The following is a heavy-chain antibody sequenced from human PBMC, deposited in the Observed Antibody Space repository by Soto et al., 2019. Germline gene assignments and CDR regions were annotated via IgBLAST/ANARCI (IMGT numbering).Heavy chain of an antibody. J-gene: IGHJ6*02. CDR3: AADGGATNQWLVRPYYYYGRDV. V-gene: IGHV1-58*01. CDR2: IVVGSGNT. Sequence: SVKVSCKASGFTFTSSAVQWVRQARGQRLEWIGWIVVGSGNTNYAQKFQERVTITRDMSTSTAYMELSSLRSEDTAVYYCAADGGATNQWLVRPYYYYGRDVWGRGTTVTVSS. D-gene: IGHD6-19*01. CDR1: GFTFTSSA.